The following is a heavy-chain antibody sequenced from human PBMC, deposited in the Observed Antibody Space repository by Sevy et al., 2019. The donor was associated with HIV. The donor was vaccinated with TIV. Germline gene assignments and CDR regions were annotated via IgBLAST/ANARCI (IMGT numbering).Heavy chain of an antibody. D-gene: IGHD5-12*01. CDR2: INHSGST. V-gene: IGHV4-34*01. CDR1: GGSFSGYY. Sequence: SETLSLTCAVYGGSFSGYYWSWIRQPPGKGLEWIGEINHSGSTNYNPSLKSRVTISVDTSKNQFSLKLSSVTAADTAVYYCALFPTGPIHVDGFDYWGQGTLVTVSS. J-gene: IGHJ4*02. CDR3: ALFPTGPIHVDGFDY.